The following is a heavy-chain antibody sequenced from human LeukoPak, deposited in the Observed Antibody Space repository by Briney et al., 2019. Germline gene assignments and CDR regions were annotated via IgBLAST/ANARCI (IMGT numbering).Heavy chain of an antibody. Sequence: SETLSLTCTVSGGSISSYYCSWIRQPAGKGLEWIGRIYTSGSTNYNPSLKSRVTMSVDTSKNQFSLKLSSVTAADTAVYYCARGYYDYVWGSYRSGYFDYWGQGTLVTVSS. D-gene: IGHD3-16*02. CDR3: ARGYYDYVWGSYRSGYFDY. V-gene: IGHV4-4*07. CDR1: GGSISSYY. CDR2: IYTSGST. J-gene: IGHJ4*02.